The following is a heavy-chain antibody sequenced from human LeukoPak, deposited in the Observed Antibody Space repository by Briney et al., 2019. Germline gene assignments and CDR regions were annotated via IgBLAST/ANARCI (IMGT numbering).Heavy chain of an antibody. J-gene: IGHJ4*02. CDR1: EFTFRSYE. CDR3: ARDGPPDY. Sequence: QPGGSLRLSCAASEFTFRSYEMNWVRQAPGKGLEWVSYISASGDTVDYAESVKGRITISRDNAKNSLYLQMDSLRAEGTAIYYCARDGPPDYWGQGTLVSVSS. V-gene: IGHV3-48*03. CDR2: ISASGDTV.